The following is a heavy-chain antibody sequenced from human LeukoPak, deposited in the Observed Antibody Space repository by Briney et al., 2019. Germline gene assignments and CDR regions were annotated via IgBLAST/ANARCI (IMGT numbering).Heavy chain of an antibody. D-gene: IGHD3-22*01. CDR2: INPSGGST. J-gene: IGHJ4*02. Sequence: ASVKVSCKASGYTFTSYYMHWVRQAPGQGLEWMGIINPSGGSTSYAQKFQGRVTMTRYTSTSTVYMELSSLRSEATVVYYCARRGYYYDSSGYYYYFDYWGQGTLVTVSS. CDR1: GYTFTSYY. V-gene: IGHV1-46*01. CDR3: ARRGYYYDSSGYYYYFDY.